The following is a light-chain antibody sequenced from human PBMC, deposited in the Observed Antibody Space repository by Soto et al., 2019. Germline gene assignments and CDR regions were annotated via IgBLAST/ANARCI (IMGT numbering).Light chain of an antibody. Sequence: EIVLTQSPGTLSVSPGERATLSCRASQSVSSSYLGWYQQKPGQAPRLLIYGASSRASGIPDRFSCSGSGTDVSLTISRLEPEDLAVYYCHQYGSSPYTFGQGTKLEIK. CDR3: HQYGSSPYT. CDR2: GAS. V-gene: IGKV3-20*01. J-gene: IGKJ2*01. CDR1: QSVSSSY.